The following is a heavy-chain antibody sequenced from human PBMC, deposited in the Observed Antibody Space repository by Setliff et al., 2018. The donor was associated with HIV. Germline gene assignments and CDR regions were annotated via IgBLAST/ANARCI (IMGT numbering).Heavy chain of an antibody. J-gene: IGHJ6*02. D-gene: IGHD6-19*01. CDR3: ARLGSGWSDSYYYAMDV. CDR1: GYTFTTYG. CDR2: ISPYIGHT. Sequence: GASVKVSCKASGYTFTTYGISWVRQAPGHGLEWMGWISPYIGHTNYAQNFQDRVTMTIDTSTSRAYMELRSLRSDDTAVYFCARLGSGWSDSYYYAMDVWGQGTTVTVS. V-gene: IGHV1-18*01.